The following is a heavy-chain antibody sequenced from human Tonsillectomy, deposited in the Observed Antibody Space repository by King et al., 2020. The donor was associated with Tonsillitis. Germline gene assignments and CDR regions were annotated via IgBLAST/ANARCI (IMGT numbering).Heavy chain of an antibody. Sequence: VQLVESGGGVVQPGRSLRLSCAASGFTFSSYGMHWVRQAPGKGLEWVAVISYDGSNKYYADSVKGRFTISRDNSKNTLYLQMNSLRAEDTAAYYCAKGLTGIAAAGTFDYWGQGTLVTVSS. V-gene: IGHV3-30*18. CDR3: AKGLTGIAAAGTFDY. D-gene: IGHD6-13*01. CDR2: ISYDGSNK. J-gene: IGHJ4*02. CDR1: GFTFSSYG.